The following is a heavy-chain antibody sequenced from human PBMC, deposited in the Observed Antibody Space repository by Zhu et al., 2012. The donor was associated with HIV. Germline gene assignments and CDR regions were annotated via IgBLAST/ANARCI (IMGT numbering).Heavy chain of an antibody. D-gene: IGHD1-1*01. J-gene: IGHJ3*02. Sequence: QVQLQQSGPRLVKPSETLSLTCIVSGGSLRNYYWNWVRQSPGKGLEWIGYISTSGKIIYNPSLKSRVTMSLDTSKNQLSLKVTSVTAADTAVYYCARDRLEATAPEVAFDIWARDSGHVSS. CDR2: ISTSGKI. CDR3: ARDRLEATAPEVAFDI. V-gene: IGHV4-4*09. CDR1: GGSLRNYY.